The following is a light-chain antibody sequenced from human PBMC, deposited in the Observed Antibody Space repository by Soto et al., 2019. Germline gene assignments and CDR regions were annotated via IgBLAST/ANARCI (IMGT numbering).Light chain of an antibody. CDR2: DAS. CDR3: QQYNSYSVNA. Sequence: DIQMPQPRYTLSASVGDRVTITCRASQSISGWWAWYQQKPGKAPKLLIYDASSVERGGPSRFSGSGSGTGFSRAFSRLQPDAFATYYCQQYNSYSVNAFGQGTKLELK. CDR1: QSISGW. V-gene: IGKV1-5*01. J-gene: IGKJ2*01.